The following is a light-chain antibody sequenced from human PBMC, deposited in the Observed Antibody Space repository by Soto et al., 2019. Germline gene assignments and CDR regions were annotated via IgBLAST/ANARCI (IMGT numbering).Light chain of an antibody. J-gene: IGKJ4*01. V-gene: IGKV1-39*01. CDR1: QSISNY. Sequence: DIQMTQSPSSLSASVGDGVTITCRASQSISNYVNWYQQKPGKAPKLLIYAASRLQSGVPSRYSGTGSRTDFTLTISSLQPEDFATYYCQETFSTPSFTFGGGTKVEI. CDR2: AAS. CDR3: QETFSTPSFT.